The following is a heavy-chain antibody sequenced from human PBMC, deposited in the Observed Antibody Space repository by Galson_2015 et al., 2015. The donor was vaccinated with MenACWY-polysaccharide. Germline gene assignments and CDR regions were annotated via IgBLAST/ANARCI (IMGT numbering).Heavy chain of an antibody. CDR1: GFTFSNYW. D-gene: IGHD2-15*01. CDR2: IDSDGTST. J-gene: IGHJ5*02. CDR3: ARAGAKYCRGGNCFFNWFDP. Sequence: SLRLSCAASGFTFSNYWVHWVRQVPREGLVWVSRIDSDGTSTTYADPVKGRFTISRDNAKNTLYLQMNSLRAEDTAVYYCARAGAKYCRGGNCFFNWFDPWGQGTLVTVSS. V-gene: IGHV3-74*01.